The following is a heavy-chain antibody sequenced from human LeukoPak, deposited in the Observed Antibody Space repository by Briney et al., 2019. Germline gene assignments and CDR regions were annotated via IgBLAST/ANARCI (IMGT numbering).Heavy chain of an antibody. CDR2: INHSGST. Sequence: SETLSLTCAVYGGSFSGYYWSWIRQPPGKGLEWIGEINHSGSTNYNPSLKSRVTISVDTSKNQFSLKLSSVTAADTAVYYCARGNIEMATTKFDYWGQGTLVTVSS. CDR3: ARGNIEMATTKFDY. J-gene: IGHJ4*02. CDR1: GGSFSGYY. D-gene: IGHD5-24*01. V-gene: IGHV4-34*01.